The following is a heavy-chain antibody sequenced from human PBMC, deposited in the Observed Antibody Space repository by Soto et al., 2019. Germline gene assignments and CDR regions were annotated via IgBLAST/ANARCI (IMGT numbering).Heavy chain of an antibody. CDR3: ASASRALLSNSYYGSAYLLVDAFAI. V-gene: IGHV4-30-2*01. J-gene: IGHJ3*02. D-gene: IGHD3-22*01. CDR2: IYHSGST. Sequence: SETLSLTCSVSGGTINSGDYFWSGILKTPGRGLEGIGYIYHSGSTYYNPSLKSRVTISVDRAKNQFSLKLSSVTAADTAVYYCASASRALLSNSYYGSAYLLVDAFAIWGQGTMVTVSS. CDR1: GGTINSGDYF.